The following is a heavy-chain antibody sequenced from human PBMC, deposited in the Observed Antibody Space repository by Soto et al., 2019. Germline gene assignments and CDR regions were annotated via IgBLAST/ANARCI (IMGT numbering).Heavy chain of an antibody. CDR1: GGSISSYY. CDR2: IYYSGST. D-gene: IGHD3-22*01. Sequence: TLSLTCTVSGGSISSYYWSWIRQPPGKGLEWIGYIYYSGSTNYNPSLKSRVTISVDTSKNQFSLKLSSVTAADTAVYYCARVEVFSRGKNYYDSSGPFDYWGQGTLVTVSS. V-gene: IGHV4-59*01. CDR3: ARVEVFSRGKNYYDSSGPFDY. J-gene: IGHJ4*02.